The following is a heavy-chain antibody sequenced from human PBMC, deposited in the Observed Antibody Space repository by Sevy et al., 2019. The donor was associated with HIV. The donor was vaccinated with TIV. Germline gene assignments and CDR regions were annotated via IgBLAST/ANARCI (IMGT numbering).Heavy chain of an antibody. CDR1: GFTFSSYA. Sequence: GGSLRLSCAASGFTFSSYAMHWVRQAPGKGLEWVAVISYDGSNKYYADSVKGRFTISRDNSKNTPYLQMNSLRAEDTAVYYCARDNPYYYDSSGQRGGFQHWGQDTLVTVSS. J-gene: IGHJ1*01. V-gene: IGHV3-30-3*01. CDR3: ARDNPYYYDSSGQRGGFQH. CDR2: ISYDGSNK. D-gene: IGHD3-22*01.